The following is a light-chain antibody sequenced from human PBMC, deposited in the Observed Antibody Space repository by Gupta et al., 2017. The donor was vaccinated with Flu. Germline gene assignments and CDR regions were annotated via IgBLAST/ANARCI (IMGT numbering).Light chain of an antibody. Sequence: QTVVTQEPSLSVSPGGTVTLTCGLSSGSVSSDHFPSWNHQDPGQPPRTLNFSINRRSAGVPGRFSASILGNTAAHPTTGAQADDAGDYYCLHSLGSGVSVFGGGTKLTVL. CDR1: SGSVSSDHF. J-gene: IGLJ2*01. V-gene: IGLV8-61*01. CDR3: LHSLGSGVSV. CDR2: SIN.